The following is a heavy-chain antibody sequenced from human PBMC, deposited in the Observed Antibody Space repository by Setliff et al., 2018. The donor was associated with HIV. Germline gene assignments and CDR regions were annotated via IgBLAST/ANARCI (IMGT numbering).Heavy chain of an antibody. CDR3: ARSTYYFDSSCYKYNWFDP. Sequence: PSETLSLTCTVSGGSIGSGGYYWSWIRQHPGKGLEWIGYIYYSGSTYYNPSFKRGLSISVDTSKNQFSLKLSSVTAADTAVYYCARSTYYFDSSCYKYNWFDPWGQGTRVTVSS. CDR1: GGSIGSGGYY. CDR2: IYYSGST. V-gene: IGHV4-31*02. D-gene: IGHD3-22*01. J-gene: IGHJ5*02.